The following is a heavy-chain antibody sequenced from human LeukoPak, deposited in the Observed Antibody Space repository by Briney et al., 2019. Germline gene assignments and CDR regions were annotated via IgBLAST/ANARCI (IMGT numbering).Heavy chain of an antibody. CDR1: GGSISSYY. J-gene: IGHJ4*02. CDR2: IYYSGST. D-gene: IGHD3-10*01. CDR3: ARVWTVRGVIRYFDY. V-gene: IGHV4-59*01. Sequence: SETLSLTCTVSGGSISSYYWSWIRQPPGKGLEWIGYIYYSGSTNYNPSFKSRVTISVDTSKNQFSLKLSSVTAAGTAVYYCARVWTVRGVIRYFDYWGQGTLVTVSS.